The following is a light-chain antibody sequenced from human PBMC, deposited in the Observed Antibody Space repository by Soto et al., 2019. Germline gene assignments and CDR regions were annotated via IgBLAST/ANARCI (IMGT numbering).Light chain of an antibody. Sequence: EIVLTQSPGTLSLSPGERATLSCRASQSVSSSYLAWYQQKPGQAPRLLIYGASSRATGIPDRFSGSGSGTDFTLTISSLQPDDFATYYCHQYSSYSWTFGQGTKVDIK. J-gene: IGKJ1*01. CDR2: GAS. V-gene: IGKV3-20*01. CDR1: QSVSSSY. CDR3: HQYSSYSWT.